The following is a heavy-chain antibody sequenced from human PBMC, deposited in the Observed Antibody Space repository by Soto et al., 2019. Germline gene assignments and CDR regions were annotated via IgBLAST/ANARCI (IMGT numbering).Heavy chain of an antibody. J-gene: IGHJ6*02. Sequence: QVQLVQSGAEVKKPGSSVKVSCKASGGTFSRYSITWVRQAPGHGLEWIGRIIPIFGIASYAQKFQGRVKITADESTSTAYMELSSLSSDVTAVYYCAREDRDRETGLVPAAIDGMDVWGQGTTVTVSS. CDR2: IIPIFGIA. CDR3: AREDRDRETGLVPAAIDGMDV. D-gene: IGHD2-2*01. V-gene: IGHV1-69*08. CDR1: GGTFSRYS.